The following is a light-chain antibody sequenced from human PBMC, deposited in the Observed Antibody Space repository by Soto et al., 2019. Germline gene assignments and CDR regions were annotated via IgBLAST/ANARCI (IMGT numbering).Light chain of an antibody. CDR1: NSDIGGYDL. CDR2: EVT. Sequence: QSALTQPASVSGSSGQSITISCIGTNSDIGGYDLVSWYQQHPGKAPKLLIFEVTKRPSGVSNRFSGSKSGNTASLTISGLQAEDEGDYYCCSYAGNTSPYVFGPGIKLTVL. CDR3: CSYAGNTSPYV. V-gene: IGLV2-23*02. J-gene: IGLJ1*01.